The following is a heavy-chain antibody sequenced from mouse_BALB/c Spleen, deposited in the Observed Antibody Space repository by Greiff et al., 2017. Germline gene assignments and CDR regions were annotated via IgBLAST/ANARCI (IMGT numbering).Heavy chain of an antibody. CDR1: GYTFTSYW. CDR3: ARDGSSSFAY. V-gene: IGHV1-87*01. J-gene: IGHJ3*01. CDR2: IYPGDGDT. D-gene: IGHD1-1*01. Sequence: QVQLQQSGAELARPGASVKLSCKASGYTFTSYWMQWVKQRPGQGLEWIGAIYPGDGDTRYTQKFKGKATLTADKSSSTAYMQLSSLASEDSAVYYCARDGSSSFAYWGEGTRVTVSA.